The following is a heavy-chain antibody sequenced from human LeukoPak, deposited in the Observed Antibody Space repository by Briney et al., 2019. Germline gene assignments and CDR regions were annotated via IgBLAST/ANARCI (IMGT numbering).Heavy chain of an antibody. CDR2: ISSSSNYI. D-gene: IGHD3-10*01. CDR3: VKDRTGTYTLDY. Sequence: GGSLRLSCAASGFTFSSYSMNWVRQAPGKGLEWVSSISSSSNYIYYADSVKGRFTISRDNSKNTLNLQMNSLRAEDTAVYYCVKDRTGTYTLDYWGQGTLVTVSS. CDR1: GFTFSSYS. J-gene: IGHJ4*02. V-gene: IGHV3-21*01.